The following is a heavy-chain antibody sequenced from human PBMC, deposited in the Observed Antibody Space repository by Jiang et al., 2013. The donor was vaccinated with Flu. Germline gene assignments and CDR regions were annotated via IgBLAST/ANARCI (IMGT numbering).Heavy chain of an antibody. Sequence: PGLVKPSETLSLTCAVSGGSISSYYWSWIRQPAGKGLEWIGRIYTSGSTNYNPSLKSRVTMSVDTSKNQFSLKLSSVTAADTAVYYCARGGLWFGESLNWFDPWGQGTLVTVSS. CDR3: ARGGLWFGESLNWFDP. J-gene: IGHJ5*02. CDR2: IYTSGST. CDR1: GGSISSYY. V-gene: IGHV4-4*07. D-gene: IGHD3-10*01.